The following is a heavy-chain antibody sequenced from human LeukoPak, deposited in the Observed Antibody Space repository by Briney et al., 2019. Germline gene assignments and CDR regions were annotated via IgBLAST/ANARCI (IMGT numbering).Heavy chain of an antibody. D-gene: IGHD2-2*01. CDR2: INAGNGNT. V-gene: IGHV1-3*01. Sequence: ASVKVSCTASGYTFTSYAMHWVRQAPGQRLEWMGWINAGNGNTKYSQKFQGRVTITRDTSASTAYMELSSLRSDDTAVYYCAREVVVVPAATHDAFDIWGQGTMVAVSS. CDR3: AREVVVVPAATHDAFDI. CDR1: GYTFTSYA. J-gene: IGHJ3*02.